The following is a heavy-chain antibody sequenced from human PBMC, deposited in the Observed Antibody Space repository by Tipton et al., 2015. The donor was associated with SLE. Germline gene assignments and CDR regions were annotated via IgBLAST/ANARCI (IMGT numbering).Heavy chain of an antibody. Sequence: TLSLTCTVSGDSISNYYWSWIRQSPGKGLEWIGFIYYSGTTSYNPSLKSRVTISIDTSKNQFSLKLSSVTAADTAVYYCARGGIGGYDSFDYWGQGTLVTVSS. CDR2: IYYSGTT. CDR3: ARGGIGGYDSFDY. V-gene: IGHV4-59*01. CDR1: GDSISNYY. J-gene: IGHJ4*02. D-gene: IGHD5-12*01.